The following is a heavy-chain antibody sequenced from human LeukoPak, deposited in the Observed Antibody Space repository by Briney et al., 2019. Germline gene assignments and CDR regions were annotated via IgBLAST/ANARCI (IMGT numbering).Heavy chain of an antibody. D-gene: IGHD3-10*01. V-gene: IGHV3-66*01. CDR1: GFTVSSNY. Sequence: PGGSLRLSCAASGFTVSSNYMSWVRQAPGKGLEWVSVIYSGGSTYYADSVKGRFTISRDNSKNTLYLQMNSLRAEDTAVYYCAREETYYYGSGSYTFDYWGQGTLVTVSS. CDR3: AREETYYYGSGSYTFDY. CDR2: IYSGGST. J-gene: IGHJ4*02.